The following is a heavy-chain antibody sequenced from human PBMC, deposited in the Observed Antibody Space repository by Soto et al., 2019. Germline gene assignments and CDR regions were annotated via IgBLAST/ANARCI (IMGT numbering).Heavy chain of an antibody. V-gene: IGHV3-53*01. Sequence: AGGSLRLSCAASGFTVSANYMSWVRQAPGKGLEWVSIIYSGGNTYYADSVKGRFTISRDSSKNTLYLQMNSLRAEDTAVYYCAREGYGYWIDSWGQGTPVTVSS. J-gene: IGHJ5*01. CDR3: AREGYGYWIDS. CDR1: GFTVSANY. D-gene: IGHD5-18*01. CDR2: IYSGGNT.